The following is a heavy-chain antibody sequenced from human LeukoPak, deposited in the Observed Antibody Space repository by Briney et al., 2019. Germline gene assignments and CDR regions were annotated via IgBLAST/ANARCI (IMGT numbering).Heavy chain of an antibody. CDR2: INAGNGNT. J-gene: IGHJ5*02. V-gene: IGHV1-3*01. CDR1: GYTFTSYA. D-gene: IGHD6-6*01. CDR3: ARDSSSSMGYNWFDP. Sequence: GASVTVSCKASGYTFTSYAMHWVRQAPGQRLEWMGWINAGNGNTKYSQKFQGRVTITRDTSASTAYMELRSLRSEDTAVYYCARDSSSSMGYNWFDPWGQGTLVTVSS.